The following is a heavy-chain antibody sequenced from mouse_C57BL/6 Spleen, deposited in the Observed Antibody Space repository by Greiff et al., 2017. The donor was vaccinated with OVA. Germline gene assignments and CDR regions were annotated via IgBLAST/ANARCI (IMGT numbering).Heavy chain of an antibody. J-gene: IGHJ1*03. D-gene: IGHD1-1*01. CDR3: AREGLITTVPHWYFDV. CDR1: GFTFSSYT. Sequence: EVKVEESGGGLVKPGGSLKLSCAASGFTFSSYTMSWVRQTPEKRLEWVATISGGGGNTYYPDSVKGRFTISRDNAKNTLYLQMSSLRSEDTALYYCAREGLITTVPHWYFDVWGTGTTVTVSS. V-gene: IGHV5-9*01. CDR2: ISGGGGNT.